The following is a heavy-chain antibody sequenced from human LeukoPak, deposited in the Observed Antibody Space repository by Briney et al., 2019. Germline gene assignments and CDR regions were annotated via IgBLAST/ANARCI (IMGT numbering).Heavy chain of an antibody. V-gene: IGHV3-7*01. CDR3: AKNHVTVPNGDWFGP. CDR1: GFTFSTYW. D-gene: IGHD4-11*01. CDR2: IKWDGIET. Sequence: GGSLRLSCAASGFTFSTYWMTWVRQAPGKGLEWVANIKWDGIETYYVDSVKGRFTISRNNAKNSLYLQMNNLRDEDTAVYYCAKNHVTVPNGDWFGPWGQGPLVTVSS. J-gene: IGHJ5*02.